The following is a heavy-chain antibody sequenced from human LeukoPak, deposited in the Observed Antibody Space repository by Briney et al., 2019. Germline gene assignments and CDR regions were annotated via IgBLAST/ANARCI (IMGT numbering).Heavy chain of an antibody. J-gene: IGHJ4*02. D-gene: IGHD3-22*01. CDR3: AGYSSGYCDGNYFDY. CDR1: GFTFISYG. V-gene: IGHV3-33*01. CDR2: IWYNGSNI. Sequence: PGGSLRLAISAYGFTFISYGMQSVRQAPGKGLGWVAAIWYNGSNIYYAASVKGRFNISRENSKNTVYLKMNSLGGEDTAVYYCAGYSSGYCDGNYFDYWGQGTLVTVSP.